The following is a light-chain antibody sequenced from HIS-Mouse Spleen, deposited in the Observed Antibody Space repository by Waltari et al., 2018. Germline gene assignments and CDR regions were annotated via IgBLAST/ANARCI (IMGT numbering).Light chain of an antibody. V-gene: IGKV3-15*01. J-gene: IGKJ4*01. CDR2: GAS. CDR1: QSVSSN. Sequence: TLSVSPGERATLSCRASQSVSSNLAWYQQKPGQAPRLLIYGASTRATGIPARFSGSGSGTEFTLTISSMQSEDFAVYYCQQYNNWPFTFGGGTKVEIK. CDR3: QQYNNWPFT.